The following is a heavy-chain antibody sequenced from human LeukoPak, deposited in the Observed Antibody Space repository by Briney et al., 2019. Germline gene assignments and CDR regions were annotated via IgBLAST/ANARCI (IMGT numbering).Heavy chain of an antibody. CDR2: INTNTGNP. D-gene: IGHD2-2*02. J-gene: IGHJ6*02. CDR1: GYTFTTYP. Sequence: GASVKVSCKASGYTFTTYPMNWVRQAPGQGLEWMGWINTNTGNPTYAQGFTGRFVFSLDTSVSTAYLQISSLKAEDTAVYYCARVTHRYCSSTSCYTYYYYGLDVWGQGTTVTVSS. V-gene: IGHV7-4-1*02. CDR3: ARVTHRYCSSTSCYTYYYYGLDV.